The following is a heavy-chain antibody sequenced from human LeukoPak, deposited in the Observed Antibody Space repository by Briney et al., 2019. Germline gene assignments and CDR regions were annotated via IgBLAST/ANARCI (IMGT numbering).Heavy chain of an antibody. CDR1: GITVSSNY. CDR3: ARAIRIAVAEYFFDY. CDR2: IYSGGGT. Sequence: GGSLRLSRAASGITVSSNYMSWVRQAPGKGLEWVSVIYSGGGTYYADSVKGRFTISRDNSNNTLYLQMNSLRAEDTAVYYCARAIRIAVAEYFFDYWGQGTLVTVSS. D-gene: IGHD6-13*01. J-gene: IGHJ4*02. V-gene: IGHV3-53*01.